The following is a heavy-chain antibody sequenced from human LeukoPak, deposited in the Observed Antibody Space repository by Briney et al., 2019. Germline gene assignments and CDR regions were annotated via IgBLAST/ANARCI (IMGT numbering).Heavy chain of an antibody. CDR3: ARDSIAAPYSDY. CDR1: GFTFSSYS. CDR2: ISSSSSYI. Sequence: PGGSLRLSCAASGFTFSSYSMNWVRQAPGKGLEWVSSISSSSSYIYYADSVEGRFTISRDNAKNSLYLQMNSLRAEDTAVYYCARDSIAAPYSDYWGQGTLVTVSS. D-gene: IGHD6-6*01. J-gene: IGHJ4*02. V-gene: IGHV3-21*01.